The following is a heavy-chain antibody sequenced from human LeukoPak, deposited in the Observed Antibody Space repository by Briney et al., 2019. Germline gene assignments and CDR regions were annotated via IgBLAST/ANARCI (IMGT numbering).Heavy chain of an antibody. D-gene: IGHD6-19*01. CDR2: ISSTSSTI. CDR3: ARKRAVKD. CDR1: GFTFSSYT. Sequence: GGSLRLSCAASGFTFSSYTMNWVRQAPGKGLEWVSSISSTSSTIYYADSVKGRFTISRDNAKDSLYLQMNSLRDEDTAVYYCARKRAVKDWGQGTLVTVSS. J-gene: IGHJ4*02. V-gene: IGHV3-48*02.